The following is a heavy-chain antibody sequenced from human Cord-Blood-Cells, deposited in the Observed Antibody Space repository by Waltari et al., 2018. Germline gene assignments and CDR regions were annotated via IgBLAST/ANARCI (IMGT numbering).Heavy chain of an antibody. J-gene: IGHJ3*02. V-gene: IGHV1-3*01. Sequence: QVQLVQSVAEVKKPGSSVKVSCKASGGTFSSYAISWVRQAPGQGLEWMGWINAGNGKTKYSQKFQGRVTITRDTSASTAYMELSSLRSEDTAVYYCARDRTGEVDGAFDIWGQGTMVTVSS. CDR1: GGTFSSYA. CDR2: INAGNGKT. D-gene: IGHD7-27*01. CDR3: ARDRTGEVDGAFDI.